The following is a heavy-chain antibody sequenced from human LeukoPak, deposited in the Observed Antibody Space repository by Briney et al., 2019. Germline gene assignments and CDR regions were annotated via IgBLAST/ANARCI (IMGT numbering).Heavy chain of an antibody. J-gene: IGHJ4*02. CDR2: IYWDDDK. CDR1: GFSLRTTRAG. V-gene: IGHV2-5*02. Sequence: SGPTLVNPTQTLTLTCTFSGFSLRTTRAGVGWLRQPPGKTLEWLAPIYWDDDKGYRPSLTRRLTITTDTSKHQLVLTMTNIDPVDTATYYCAHRREYSSTWYWANFDYWGQGTLVTVSS. D-gene: IGHD6-13*01. CDR3: AHRREYSSTWYWANFDY.